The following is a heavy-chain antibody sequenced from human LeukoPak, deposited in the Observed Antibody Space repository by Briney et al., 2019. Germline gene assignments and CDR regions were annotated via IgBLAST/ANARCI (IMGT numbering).Heavy chain of an antibody. D-gene: IGHD3-10*01. J-gene: IGHJ4*02. V-gene: IGHV3-23*01. CDR2: ISGSGGST. Sequence: GGSLRLSCAASGFTFSSYAMSWVRQAPGKGLEWVSAISGSGGSTYYADSVKGRFTISRDNSKNTLYLQMNSLRAEDTAVYYCAKRYSDYGSGSYYFDYWGQGTLVTVSS. CDR1: GFTFSSYA. CDR3: AKRYSDYGSGSYYFDY.